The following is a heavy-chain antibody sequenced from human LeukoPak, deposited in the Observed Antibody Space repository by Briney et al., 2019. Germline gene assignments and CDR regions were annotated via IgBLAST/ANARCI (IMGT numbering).Heavy chain of an antibody. CDR3: AKVGLRWELTGWFDP. CDR1: GFTFSSYA. D-gene: IGHD1-26*01. V-gene: IGHV3-23*01. J-gene: IGHJ5*02. Sequence: GGSLRLSCAASGFTFSSYAMSWVRQAPGKGLEWVSAISGSGGSTYYADSVKGRFTISRDNSKNTLYLQMNSLRAEDTAVYYCAKVGLRWELTGWFDPWGQGTLVTVSS. CDR2: ISGSGGST.